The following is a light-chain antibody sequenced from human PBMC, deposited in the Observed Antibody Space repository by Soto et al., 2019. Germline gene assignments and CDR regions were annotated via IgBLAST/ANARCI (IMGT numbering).Light chain of an antibody. CDR3: QHYNSYSEFT. CDR1: QSISSW. V-gene: IGKV1-5*03. Sequence: DIQMTQSPSTLSASVGDRVTITCRASQSISSWLAWYQQKPGKAPRLLIYKASTLESGVPSRFSGSGSGTEFTLTISCLQPDDFATYYGQHYNSYSEFTFGPGTKVDIK. CDR2: KAS. J-gene: IGKJ3*01.